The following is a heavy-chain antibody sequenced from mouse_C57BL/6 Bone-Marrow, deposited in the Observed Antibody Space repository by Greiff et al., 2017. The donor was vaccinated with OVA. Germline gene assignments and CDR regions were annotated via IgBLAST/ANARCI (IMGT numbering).Heavy chain of an antibody. CDR3: DLWWRGKNY. D-gene: IGHD1-1*02. Sequence: QVQLQQPGAELVKPGASVKMSCKASGYTFTSYWITWVKQRPGQGLVWIGDIYPGSGSTNYNEKFKSKATLTVDTSSSTDYMQLSGLTSEDSAVFYGDLWWRGKNYWGQGTALAVSS. CDR2: IYPGSGST. CDR1: GYTFTSYW. V-gene: IGHV1-55*01. J-gene: IGHJ2*01.